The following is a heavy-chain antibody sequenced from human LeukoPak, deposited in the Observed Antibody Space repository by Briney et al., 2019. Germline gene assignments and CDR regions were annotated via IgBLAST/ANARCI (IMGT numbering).Heavy chain of an antibody. J-gene: IGHJ3*02. CDR1: GYSFTSYW. CDR3: ARRYYYDSSGSYASDI. D-gene: IGHD3-22*01. CDR2: IYPGDSDT. Sequence: GESLKISCKGSGYSFTSYWIGWVRQMPGKGLDWMGIIYPGDSDTRYSPSFQGQVTISADKSISTAYLQWSSLKASDTAMYYCARRYYYDSSGSYASDIWGQGTMVTVSS. V-gene: IGHV5-51*01.